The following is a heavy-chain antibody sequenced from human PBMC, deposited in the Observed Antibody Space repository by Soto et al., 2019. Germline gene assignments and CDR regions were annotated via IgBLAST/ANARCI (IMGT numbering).Heavy chain of an antibody. Sequence: GGALRLLCAASGFTFSSYSMNLGRQAPGMLLVLVSYISSSSSSIYYADSVKGRFTISRDNAKNSLYLQMNSLRAEDMAVYYCARHPERIAQIGWFDPWGQGTLVTVSS. V-gene: IGHV3-48*01. D-gene: IGHD6-13*01. CDR1: GFTFSSYS. J-gene: IGHJ5*02. CDR2: ISSSSSSI. CDR3: ARHPERIAQIGWFDP.